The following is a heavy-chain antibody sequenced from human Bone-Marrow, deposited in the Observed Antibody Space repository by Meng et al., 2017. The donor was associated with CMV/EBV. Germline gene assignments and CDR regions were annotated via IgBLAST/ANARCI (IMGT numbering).Heavy chain of an antibody. CDR3: AKEVISNDFWSGSPRYAFDI. Sequence: GESLKISCAASGFTFSNYAMSWVRQAPGKGLEWVTGISGSGGSTYYADSVKGRFTISRDNSKNTLYLQMNSLRAEDTARYFCAKEVISNDFWSGSPRYAFDIWGQGTMVTFSS. V-gene: IGHV3-23*01. CDR1: GFTFSNYA. CDR2: ISGSGGST. J-gene: IGHJ3*02. D-gene: IGHD3-3*01.